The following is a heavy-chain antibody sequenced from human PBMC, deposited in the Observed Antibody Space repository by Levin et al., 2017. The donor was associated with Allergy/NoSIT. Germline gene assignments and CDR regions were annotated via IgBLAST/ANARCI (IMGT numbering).Heavy chain of an antibody. CDR3: ARVDCVIRGDTENWFEP. CDR2: IYYSGNT. Sequence: PSETLSLTCTVSGGSISDNYWSWIRQPPGKGLEWIGFIYYSGNTNSNPSLKSRATISADTSKNQVSLKVKSVTAAATAVYYCARVDCVIRGDTENWFEPWGQGTLVTVSS. CDR1: GGSISDNY. D-gene: IGHD2-21*01. J-gene: IGHJ5*02. V-gene: IGHV4-59*01.